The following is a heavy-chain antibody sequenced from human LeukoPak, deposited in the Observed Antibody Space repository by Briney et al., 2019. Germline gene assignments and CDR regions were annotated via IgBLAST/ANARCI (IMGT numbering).Heavy chain of an antibody. CDR1: GITVSSNC. CDR3: ARDCRGGSCYSS. CDR2: ISSSSATI. Sequence: GGSLRLSCAASGITVSSNCMTWVRQAPGEGLEWISYISSSSATIYYPDSVKGRFTISRDNARNSLFLQMNSLRVEDTAVYYCARDCRGGSCYSSWGQGTLVTVSS. D-gene: IGHD2-15*01. V-gene: IGHV3-48*01. J-gene: IGHJ5*02.